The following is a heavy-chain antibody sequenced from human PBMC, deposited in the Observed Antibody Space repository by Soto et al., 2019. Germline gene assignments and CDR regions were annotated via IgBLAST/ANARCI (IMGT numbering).Heavy chain of an antibody. D-gene: IGHD3-3*01. Sequence: QVQLVQSGAEVKKPGSWVKVSCKASGGTFSSYTISWVRQAPGQGLEWMGRIIPILGIANYAQKFQGRVTITADKSTSTAYMELSSLRSEDTAVYYCARGGADYDFWSPNEGLGGWFDPWGQGTLVTVSS. CDR2: IIPILGIA. J-gene: IGHJ5*02. V-gene: IGHV1-69*02. CDR3: ARGGADYDFWSPNEGLGGWFDP. CDR1: GGTFSSYT.